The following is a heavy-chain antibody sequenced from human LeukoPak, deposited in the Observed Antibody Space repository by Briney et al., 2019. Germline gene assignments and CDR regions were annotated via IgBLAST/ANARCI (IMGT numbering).Heavy chain of an antibody. Sequence: PSETLSLTCAVYGGSFSGYYWSWIRQPPGKGLEWIGEINHSGSTNYNPSLKSRVTISVDTSKNQFSLKLSSVTAADTAVYYCARGGYDFYNWFDPWGQGTLVTVSS. D-gene: IGHD3-3*01. CDR3: ARGGYDFYNWFDP. CDR1: GGSFSGYY. CDR2: INHSGST. V-gene: IGHV4-34*01. J-gene: IGHJ5*02.